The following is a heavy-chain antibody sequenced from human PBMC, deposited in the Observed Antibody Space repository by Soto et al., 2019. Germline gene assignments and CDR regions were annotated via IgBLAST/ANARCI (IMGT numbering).Heavy chain of an antibody. CDR2: IRAYNGNT. CDR3: ARDAPPADY. Sequence: QVQLVQSGAEVKKPGASVKVSCKASGYTFTSYGISWVRQAPGQGSEGMGWIRAYNGNTNYAQKLQGRVTMTADTSKSTAYMELRSLGSVATAVDYCARDAPPADYWGQGTLVTVSS. J-gene: IGHJ4*02. CDR1: GYTFTSYG. V-gene: IGHV1-18*01.